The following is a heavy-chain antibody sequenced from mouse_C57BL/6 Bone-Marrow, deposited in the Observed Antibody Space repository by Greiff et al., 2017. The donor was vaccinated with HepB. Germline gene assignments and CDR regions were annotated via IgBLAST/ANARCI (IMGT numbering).Heavy chain of an antibody. CDR1: GYAFSSYW. CDR2: IYPGDGDT. D-gene: IGHD4-1*01. J-gene: IGHJ2*01. V-gene: IGHV1-80*01. CDR3: ASSGPYYFDY. Sequence: VQLVESGAELVKPGASVKISCKASGYAFSSYWMNWVKQRPGKGLEWIGQIYPGDGDTNYNGKFKGKATLTADKSSSTAYMQLSSLTSEDSAVYFCASSGPYYFDYWGQGTTLTVSS.